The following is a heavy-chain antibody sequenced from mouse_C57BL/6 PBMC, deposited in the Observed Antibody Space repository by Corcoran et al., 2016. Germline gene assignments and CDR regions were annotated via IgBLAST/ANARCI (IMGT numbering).Heavy chain of an antibody. CDR2: IDPANGNT. V-gene: IGHV14-3*01. CDR3: AKGYDYGGYAMDY. J-gene: IGHJ4*01. Sequence: EVQLQQSVAELVRPGASVKLSCTASGFNIKNTYMHWVKQRPEQGLEWIGRIDPANGNTKYAPKFQGKATITANTSSNTAYLQLSSLTSEDTAIYYCAKGYDYGGYAMDYWGQGTSVTVSS. CDR1: GFNIKNTY. D-gene: IGHD2-4*01.